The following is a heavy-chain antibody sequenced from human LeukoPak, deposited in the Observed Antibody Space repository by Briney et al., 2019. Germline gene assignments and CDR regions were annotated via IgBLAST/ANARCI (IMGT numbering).Heavy chain of an antibody. J-gene: IGHJ4*02. V-gene: IGHV3-23*01. D-gene: IGHD3-3*01. Sequence: PGGSLRLSCAASGFTFGSYAMSWVRQAPGKGLEWVSAISGSGGSTYYADSVKGRFTISRDNSKNTLYLQMNSLRAEDTAVYYCAKDGYYDFWSGQNAFDYWGQGTLVTVSS. CDR3: AKDGYYDFWSGQNAFDY. CDR2: ISGSGGST. CDR1: GFTFGSYA.